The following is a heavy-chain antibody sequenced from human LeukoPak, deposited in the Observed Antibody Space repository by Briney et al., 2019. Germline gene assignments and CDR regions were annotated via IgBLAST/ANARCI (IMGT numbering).Heavy chain of an antibody. CDR1: GYTFTGYY. V-gene: IGHV1-2*02. CDR3: TRAGGRSGMDV. D-gene: IGHD1-1*01. Sequence: ASVKVSCKTSGYTFTGYYMHGVRQAPGQGLEWMGWINPSSGGTNYAQRFQGRVTMTRDTSISTAYMDLSRLRSDDTAVYYCTRAGGRSGMDVWGQGTTVTVSS. J-gene: IGHJ6*02. CDR2: INPSSGGT.